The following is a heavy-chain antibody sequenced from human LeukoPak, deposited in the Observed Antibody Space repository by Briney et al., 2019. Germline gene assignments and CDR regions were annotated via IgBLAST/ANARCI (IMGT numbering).Heavy chain of an antibody. Sequence: ASETLSLTCTVSGGSISSSSYYWGWIRQPPGKGLEWIGSIYYSGSTYYNPSLKSRVTISVDTSKNQFSLKLSSVTAADTAVYYCARDNIVVVPAAIQYFDYWGQGTLVTVSS. CDR2: IYYSGST. CDR3: ARDNIVVVPAAIQYFDY. D-gene: IGHD2-2*02. V-gene: IGHV4-39*07. J-gene: IGHJ4*02. CDR1: GGSISSSSYY.